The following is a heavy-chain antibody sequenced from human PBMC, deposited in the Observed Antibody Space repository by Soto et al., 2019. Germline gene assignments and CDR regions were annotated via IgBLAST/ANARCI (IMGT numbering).Heavy chain of an antibody. Sequence: PSETLSLTCTVSGGSISSGGYYWSWIRQHPGKGLGWIGYIYYSGSTYYNPSLKSRVTISVDTSKNQFSLKLSSVTAADTAVYYCARDGWGGGGLGFQLKVHYGMDVWGQGTTVTVSS. CDR2: IYYSGST. V-gene: IGHV4-31*03. D-gene: IGHD3-10*01. CDR3: ARDGWGGGGLGFQLKVHYGMDV. CDR1: GGSISSGGYY. J-gene: IGHJ6*02.